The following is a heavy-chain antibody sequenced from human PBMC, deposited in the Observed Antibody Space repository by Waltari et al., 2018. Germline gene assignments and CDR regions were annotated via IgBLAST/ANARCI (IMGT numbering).Heavy chain of an antibody. J-gene: IGHJ4*02. Sequence: QVQLQESAPGLVKPPGTRSPPCPVSGAPTTSITCWIWVRQPPGKGLEWIGEIYHSGSTNYNPSLKSRVTISVDKSKNQFSLKLSSVTAADTAVYYCARAPLGITDFDYWGQGTLVTVSS. CDR1: GAPTTSITC. CDR3: ARAPLGITDFDY. V-gene: IGHV4-4*03. D-gene: IGHD3-16*01. CDR2: IYHSGST.